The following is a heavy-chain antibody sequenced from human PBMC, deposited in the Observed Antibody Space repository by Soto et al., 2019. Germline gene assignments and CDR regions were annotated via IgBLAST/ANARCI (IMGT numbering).Heavy chain of an antibody. CDR1: GGTFSTYA. CDR3: ARERGSGSYSKVGYFYYGLDV. V-gene: IGHV1-69*13. CDR2: IIPIFGST. J-gene: IGHJ6*02. D-gene: IGHD3-10*01. Sequence: ASVKVSFKASGGTFSTYAISWLRQAPGQGLEWMGGIIPIFGSTSYAQRFQGRLTLAADESTSTAYMELSSLTSDDTAVYSCARERGSGSYSKVGYFYYGLDVWGQGTTVTVSS.